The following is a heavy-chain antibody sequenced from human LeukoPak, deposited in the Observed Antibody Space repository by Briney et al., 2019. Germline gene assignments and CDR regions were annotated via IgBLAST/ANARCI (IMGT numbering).Heavy chain of an antibody. CDR3: SSEPEGYCSSTSCSNRYYFDY. Sequence: KPSETLSLTCTVSGGSISSSSYYWGWIRQPPGKGLEWSGSIYYSGSTYYNPSLKSRVTISVDTSKNQFSLKLSSVTAADTGVYCCSSEPEGYCSSTSCSNRYYFDYWGQGTLVTVSS. CDR2: IYYSGST. D-gene: IGHD2-2*01. CDR1: GGSISSSSYY. V-gene: IGHV4-39*01. J-gene: IGHJ4*02.